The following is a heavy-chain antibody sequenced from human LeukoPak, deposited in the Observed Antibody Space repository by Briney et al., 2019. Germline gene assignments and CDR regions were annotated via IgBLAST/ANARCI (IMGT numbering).Heavy chain of an antibody. V-gene: IGHV1-46*01. J-gene: IGHJ4*02. D-gene: IGHD3-10*01. Sequence: ASVKVSCKASGYTFTSHYPHWVRQAPGQGLEWMGVINPSGGDTKYAQKFQGRVTMTRDTSTSTVYMELNSLRSEDTAVYYCVSGRGTYGHRPFDYWGQGTLVSVSS. CDR3: VSGRGTYGHRPFDY. CDR1: GYTFTSHY. CDR2: INPSGGDT.